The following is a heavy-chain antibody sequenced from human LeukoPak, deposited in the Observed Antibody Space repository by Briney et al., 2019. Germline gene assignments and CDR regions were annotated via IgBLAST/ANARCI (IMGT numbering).Heavy chain of an antibody. CDR3: AKDRRPGAYTAMYVDY. Sequence: PGGSLRLSCAASGFSFSNYPMSWVRQAPGKGLEWVSAITTGGGTYYAGSVKGRFTISRDNSKNTLYLQMNSLRAEDTAVYYCAKDRRPGAYTAMYVDYWGQGTLVTVSS. CDR2: ITTGGGT. J-gene: IGHJ4*02. CDR1: GFSFSNYP. V-gene: IGHV3-23*01. D-gene: IGHD5-18*01.